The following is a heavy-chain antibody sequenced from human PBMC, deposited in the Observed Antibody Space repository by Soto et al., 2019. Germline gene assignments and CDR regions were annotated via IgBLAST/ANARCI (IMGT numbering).Heavy chain of an antibody. J-gene: IGHJ4*02. CDR2: ISGSGGST. Sequence: GGSLRLSCAASGFTFSSYAMSWVRQAPGKGLEWVSAISGSGGSTYYADSVKGRFTISRENAKNTLYLQMNSLRAEDTAVYYCAGRYCSGGSCYSGPFDYWGQGTLVTVSS. CDR1: GFTFSSYA. CDR3: AGRYCSGGSCYSGPFDY. V-gene: IGHV3-23*01. D-gene: IGHD2-15*01.